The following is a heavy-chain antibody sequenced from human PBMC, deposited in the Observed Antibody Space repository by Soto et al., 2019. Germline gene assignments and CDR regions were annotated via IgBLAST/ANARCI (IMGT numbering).Heavy chain of an antibody. V-gene: IGHV3-23*01. Sequence: GGSLRLSCEASGFTFSSYAMNWVRQAPGKGLEWISVISGSGGATYFADSVKGRFVISRDNSKNTVFLQMNSLRTEDTAVYFCAKERNFWSGTAGFDSWGQGSPVTVSS. D-gene: IGHD3-3*01. CDR2: ISGSGGAT. CDR3: AKERNFWSGTAGFDS. CDR1: GFTFSSYA. J-gene: IGHJ5*01.